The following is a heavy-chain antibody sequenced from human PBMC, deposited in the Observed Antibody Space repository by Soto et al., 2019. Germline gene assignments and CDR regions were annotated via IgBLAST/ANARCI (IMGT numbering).Heavy chain of an antibody. CDR2: IRSKAYGGTT. Sequence: GGSLRLSCTASGFTFGDYAMSWVRQAPGKGLEWVGFIRSKAYGGTTEYTASVKGRFTISRDDSKSIAYLQMNSLKTEDTAVYYCTRDVGWSDSSGYSHYFDYWGQGTLVTVSS. CDR3: TRDVGWSDSSGYSHYFDY. V-gene: IGHV3-49*04. CDR1: GFTFGDYA. J-gene: IGHJ4*02. D-gene: IGHD3-22*01.